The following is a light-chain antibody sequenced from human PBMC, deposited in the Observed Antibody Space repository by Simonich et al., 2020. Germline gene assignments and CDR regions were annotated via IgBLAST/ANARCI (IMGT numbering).Light chain of an antibody. CDR3: SSYTSSSTYVV. J-gene: IGLJ2*01. V-gene: IGLV2-14*01. CDR1: SSDVGGYNY. CDR2: DVS. Sequence: QSALTQPASVSGSPGQSIPTPCPGTSSDVGGYNYVSWSQQHPGKAPKLMIYDVSKRPSGVSNRFSGSKSGNTASLTISGLQAEDEADYYCSSYTSSSTYVVFGGGTKLTVL.